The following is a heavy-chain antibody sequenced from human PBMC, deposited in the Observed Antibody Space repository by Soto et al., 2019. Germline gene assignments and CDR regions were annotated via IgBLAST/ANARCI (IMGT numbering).Heavy chain of an antibody. CDR1: GGSISSGGYY. Sequence: QVQLQESGPGLVKPSQTLSLTCTVSGGSISSGGYYWSWIRQNPGKGLEWIGYIYYSGTTYYNPSLKSLVIISVDTSKNQFSLMLSSVTGADTAVYYCARGTAVTSNWFDPWGQGTLVTVSS. J-gene: IGHJ5*02. CDR3: ARGTAVTSNWFDP. D-gene: IGHD4-4*01. CDR2: IYYSGTT. V-gene: IGHV4-31*01.